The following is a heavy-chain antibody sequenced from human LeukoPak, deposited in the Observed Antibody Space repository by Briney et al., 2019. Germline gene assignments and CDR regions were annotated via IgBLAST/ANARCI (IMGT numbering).Heavy chain of an antibody. V-gene: IGHV4-39*01. D-gene: IGHD2-15*01. CDR3: ARTYSYYHYMDV. Sequence: SETLSLTCTVSGGSISSSSYYWGWIRQPPGKGLEWIAYIHYSGSTYYNPSLKSRVTISVDTSKNQFSLKLSSVAAADTALYYCARTYSYYHYMDVWGKGTTVTVSS. J-gene: IGHJ6*03. CDR2: IHYSGST. CDR1: GGSISSSSYY.